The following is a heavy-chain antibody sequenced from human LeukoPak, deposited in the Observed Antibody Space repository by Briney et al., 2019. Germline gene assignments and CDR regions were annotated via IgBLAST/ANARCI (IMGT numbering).Heavy chain of an antibody. J-gene: IGHJ4*02. Sequence: GGSLRLSCAASGFTFSSYGMHWVRQAPGKGLEWVAFIRYDGRNTYYADSVKGRFTISRDNSKNTLYLQMNSLRAEDTAVYYCVEGTWELHEDWGQGTLVTVSS. V-gene: IGHV3-30*02. CDR1: GFTFSSYG. CDR2: IRYDGRNT. D-gene: IGHD1-26*01. CDR3: VEGTWELHED.